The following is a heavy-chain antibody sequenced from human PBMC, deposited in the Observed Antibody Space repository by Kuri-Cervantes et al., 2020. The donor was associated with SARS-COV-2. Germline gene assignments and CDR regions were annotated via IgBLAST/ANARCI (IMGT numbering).Heavy chain of an antibody. D-gene: IGHD1-26*01. J-gene: IGHJ6*03. CDR1: GGSFSGYY. V-gene: IGHV4-34*01. CDR3: ARGGGSYPYYYYYMDV. Sequence: SETLSLTCAVYGGSFSGYYWSWIRQPPGKGLEWIGEINHSGSTNYNPSLKSRVTISVDRSKNQFSLKRSSVTAADTAVYYCARGGGSYPYYYYYMDVWGKGTTVTVSS. CDR2: INHSGST.